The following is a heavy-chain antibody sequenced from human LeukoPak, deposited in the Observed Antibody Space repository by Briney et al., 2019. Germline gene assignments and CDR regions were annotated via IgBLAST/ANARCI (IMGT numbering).Heavy chain of an antibody. CDR2: IYYSGST. J-gene: IGHJ6*02. CDR1: GGSISSYY. D-gene: IGHD3-3*01. CDR3: SSVDFGGNGMDV. Sequence: SETLSLTCTVSGGSISSYYWSWIRQPPGKGLEWIGYIYYSGSTNYNPSLKSRVTISVDTSKNQFSLKLSSVTAADTAVYYCSSVDFGGNGMDVWGQGTTVTVSS. V-gene: IGHV4-59*08.